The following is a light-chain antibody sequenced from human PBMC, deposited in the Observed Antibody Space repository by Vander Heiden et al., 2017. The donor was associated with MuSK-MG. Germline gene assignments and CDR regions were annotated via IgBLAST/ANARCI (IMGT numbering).Light chain of an antibody. Sequence: AIRMTQSPSSFSASTGDRVTITCRASQGISSYLAWYQQKPGKAPKLLIYAASTLQSGVPSRFSGSGSGTDFTLTISCLQSEDFATYYCQQYYSYPLTFGCGAKVEIK. V-gene: IGKV1-8*01. CDR2: AAS. J-gene: IGKJ4*01. CDR3: QQYYSYPLT. CDR1: QGISSY.